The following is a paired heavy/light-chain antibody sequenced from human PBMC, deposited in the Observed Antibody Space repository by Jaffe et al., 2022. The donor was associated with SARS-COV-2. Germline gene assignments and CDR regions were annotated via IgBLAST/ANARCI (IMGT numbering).Heavy chain of an antibody. J-gene: IGHJ4*02. V-gene: IGHV3-43*02. CDR3: AKDRNDYGDQASDY. CDR2: INGAGGST. Sequence: EVQLVESGGGVVQPGGSLRLSCAASGFTFDDYAMHWVRQAPGKGLEWVSLINGAGGSTYYADSVKGRFTISRDNSKNSLYLQMNSLKTEDTALYYCAKDRNDYGDQASDYWGQGTLVTVSS. D-gene: IGHD4-17*01. CDR1: GFTFDDYA.
Light chain of an antibody. V-gene: IGKV4-1*01. CDR1: QSVLYSSNNKNY. Sequence: DIVMTQSPDSLAVSLGERAAINCKPSQSVLYSSNNKNYLAWYQQKPGQPPKLIIYWASTRESGVPDRFSGSGSGTDFTLTISSLQAEDVAVYYCQQYYSSPYTFGQGTKLEIK. CDR2: WAS. CDR3: QQYYSSPYT. J-gene: IGKJ2*01.